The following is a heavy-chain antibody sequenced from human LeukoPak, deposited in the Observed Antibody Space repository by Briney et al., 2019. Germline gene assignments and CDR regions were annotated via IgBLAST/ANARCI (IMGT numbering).Heavy chain of an antibody. CDR1: GGTFSSYA. D-gene: IGHD6-6*01. CDR2: IVPIFGTA. CDR3: ARDRALGDEYSSSSGYGMDV. V-gene: IGHV1-69*13. J-gene: IGHJ6*02. Sequence: GASVKVSCKASGGTFSSYAISWVRQAPGQGLEWMGGIVPIFGTANYAQKFQGRVTITADESTSTAYMELSSLRSEDTAVYYCARDRALGDEYSSSSGYGMDVWGQGTTVTVSS.